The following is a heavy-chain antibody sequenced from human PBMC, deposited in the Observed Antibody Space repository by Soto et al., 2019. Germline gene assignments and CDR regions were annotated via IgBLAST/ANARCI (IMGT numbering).Heavy chain of an antibody. Sequence: KTSETLSLTCTVSGGSISSGDYYWSWIRQPPGEGLEWIGYIYYSGSTYYNPSLKSRVTISVDTSKNQFSLKLSSVTAADTAVYYCARGWSYDFWSGYPSYFEYWGQGTLVNVSS. D-gene: IGHD3-3*01. J-gene: IGHJ4*02. CDR1: GGSISSGDYY. CDR2: IYYSGST. V-gene: IGHV4-30-4*01. CDR3: ARGWSYDFWSGYPSYFEY.